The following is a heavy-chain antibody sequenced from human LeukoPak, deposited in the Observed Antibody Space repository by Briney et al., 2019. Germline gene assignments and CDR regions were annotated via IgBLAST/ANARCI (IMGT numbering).Heavy chain of an antibody. Sequence: ASETLSLTCAVYGGSFSGYYWTWIRQPPGKGLEWIGEINHSGSTNYNPSLKSRVTISVDTSKNQFSLKLSSVTAADTAVYYCAKGRGWEASYYYYYMDVWGKGTTVTISS. D-gene: IGHD1-26*01. CDR1: GGSFSGYY. CDR3: AKGRGWEASYYYYYMDV. J-gene: IGHJ6*03. CDR2: INHSGST. V-gene: IGHV4-34*01.